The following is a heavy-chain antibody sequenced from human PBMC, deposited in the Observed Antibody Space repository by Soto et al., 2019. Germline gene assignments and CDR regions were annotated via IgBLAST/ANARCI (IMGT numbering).Heavy chain of an antibody. CDR2: IIPIFGTA. D-gene: IGHD4-17*01. J-gene: IGHJ4*02. CDR3: ARRTTVTTGGPFDY. Sequence: QVQLVQSGAEVKKPGSSVKVSCKASGGTFSSYAISWVRQAPGQGLEWMGGIIPIFGTANYAQKFQGRVTITADESTSTAYMERSSLRSEDTAVYYCARRTTVTTGGPFDYWGQGTLVTVSS. V-gene: IGHV1-69*12. CDR1: GGTFSSYA.